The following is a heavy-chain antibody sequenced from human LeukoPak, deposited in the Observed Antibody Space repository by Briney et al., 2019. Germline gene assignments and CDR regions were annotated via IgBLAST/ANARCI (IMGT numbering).Heavy chain of an antibody. V-gene: IGHV3-48*03. D-gene: IGHD1-26*01. CDR1: GFTFSSYE. Sequence: PGGSLRLSCVASGFTFSSYEMNWVRQAPGKGLEWVSYISSFSSTIYYADSVMGRFTISRDNAKNSLYLQMNSLRAEDTAVYYCARDLGLWDYYFDYWGQETLVTVSS. CDR2: ISSFSSTI. CDR3: ARDLGLWDYYFDY. J-gene: IGHJ4*02.